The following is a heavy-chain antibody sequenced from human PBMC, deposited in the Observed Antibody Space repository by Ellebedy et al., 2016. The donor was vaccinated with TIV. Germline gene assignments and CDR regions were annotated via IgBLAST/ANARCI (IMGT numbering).Heavy chain of an antibody. CDR3: ARDSPIAVAGRLNEAFDI. J-gene: IGHJ3*02. Sequence: AASVKVSCNASGYTFTSYGISWVRQAPGQGLEWMGWISAYNGNTNYAQKLQGRVTMTTDTSTSTAYMELRSLRSDDTAVYYCARDSPIAVAGRLNEAFDIWGQGTMVTVSS. CDR1: GYTFTSYG. D-gene: IGHD6-19*01. CDR2: ISAYNGNT. V-gene: IGHV1-18*01.